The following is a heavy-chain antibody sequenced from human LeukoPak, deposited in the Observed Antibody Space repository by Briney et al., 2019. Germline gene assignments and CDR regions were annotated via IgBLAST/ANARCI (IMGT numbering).Heavy chain of an antibody. Sequence: GESLKISCKASGYTFTSCWIGWVRQMPGKGLEWMGIIYPGDSDTRYSPSFQGHATISADNSISTAHLQWSSLEASDTAMYYCAKLGYCGGGSCHARGYADYWGQGTLVTVSS. CDR1: GYTFTSCW. CDR3: AKLGYCGGGSCHARGYADY. J-gene: IGHJ4*02. V-gene: IGHV5-51*01. D-gene: IGHD2-15*01. CDR2: IYPGDSDT.